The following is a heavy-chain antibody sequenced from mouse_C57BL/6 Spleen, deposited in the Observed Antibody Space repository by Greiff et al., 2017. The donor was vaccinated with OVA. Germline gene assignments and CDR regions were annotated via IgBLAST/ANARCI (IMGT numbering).Heavy chain of an antibody. CDR3: ASTVVATGDYFDY. CDR2: IDPEDGET. D-gene: IGHD1-1*01. V-gene: IGHV14-2*01. J-gene: IGHJ2*01. CDR1: GFNIKDYY. Sequence: EVKLVESGAELVKPGASVKLSCTASGFNIKDYYMHWVKQRTEQGLEWIGRIDPEDGETKYAPKFQGKATITADTSSNTAYLQLSSLTSEDTAVYYCASTVVATGDYFDYWGQGTTLTVSS.